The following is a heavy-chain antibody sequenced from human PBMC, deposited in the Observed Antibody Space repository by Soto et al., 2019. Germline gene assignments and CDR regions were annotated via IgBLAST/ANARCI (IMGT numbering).Heavy chain of an antibody. V-gene: IGHV3-66*01. J-gene: IGHJ6*02. CDR1: GFTVSSNY. D-gene: IGHD2-21*02. CDR2: IYSGGST. Sequence: EVQLVESGGGLVQPGGSLRLSCAASGFTVSSNYMSWVRQAPGKGLEWVSVIYSGGSTYYADSVKGRFTISRDNSKNTLYLQMNSLRAEEKAVYYCARGGAYCGGDCYWGLDYYGMDVWGQGTTVTVSS. CDR3: ARGGAYCGGDCYWGLDYYGMDV.